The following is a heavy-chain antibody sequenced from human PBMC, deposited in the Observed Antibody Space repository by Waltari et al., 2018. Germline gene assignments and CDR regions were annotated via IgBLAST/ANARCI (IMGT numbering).Heavy chain of an antibody. V-gene: IGHV4-39*01. Sequence: QLRLQESGPGLVKPSDTLSLTCTVSGGSITCTTYYWGWIRQPPGKGLEWIGSIYYSGNTYYNPSLKSRVTMSADTSKNQFSLKLSSVTAADTAVYYCARHQDWVVVSATWFDPWGQGTLVTVSS. CDR1: GGSITCTTYY. J-gene: IGHJ5*02. CDR2: IYYSGNT. D-gene: IGHD2-21*02. CDR3: ARHQDWVVVSATWFDP.